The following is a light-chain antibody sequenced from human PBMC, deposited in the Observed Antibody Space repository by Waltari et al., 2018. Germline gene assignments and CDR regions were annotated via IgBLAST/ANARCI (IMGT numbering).Light chain of an antibody. CDR3: QSYDYSLSGSAV. CDR2: GVI. J-gene: IGLJ2*01. CDR1: SSNIGAGYD. Sequence: QSALTQPPSVSGAPGQRVTISCTGTSSNIGAGYDVHWYQQILVTGPRLLIYGVIKRPSGVPDRFSDSPSGTSASLAITGLQTEDEAHYYCQSYDYSLSGSAVFGGGTKLTVL. V-gene: IGLV1-40*01.